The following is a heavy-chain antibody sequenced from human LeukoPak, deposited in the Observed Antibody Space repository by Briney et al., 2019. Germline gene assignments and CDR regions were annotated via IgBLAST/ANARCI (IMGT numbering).Heavy chain of an antibody. CDR3: ARDLNGYSSSWYFDY. V-gene: IGHV3-21*01. J-gene: IGHJ4*02. CDR2: ISSSSSYI. Sequence: GGSLRLSCAASGFTFSSYSMNWVRQAPGKGLEWVSSISSSSSYIYYADSVKGRFTISRDNAKNSLYLQMNSLRAEDTAVYYCARDLNGYSSSWYFDYWGQGTLVTVSS. D-gene: IGHD6-13*01. CDR1: GFTFSSYS.